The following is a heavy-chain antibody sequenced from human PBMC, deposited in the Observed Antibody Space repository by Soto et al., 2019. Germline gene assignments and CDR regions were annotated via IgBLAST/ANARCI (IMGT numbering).Heavy chain of an antibody. CDR1: GGSISSYY. D-gene: IGHD2-21*02. J-gene: IGHJ4*02. Sequence: SETLSLTCTVSGGSISSYYWSWIRQPPGKGLEWIGYIYYSGSTNYNPSLKSRVTISVDTSKNQFSLKLSSVTAADTAVYYCAREDDYSFASWGLGTLVTVSS. V-gene: IGHV4-59*01. CDR3: AREDDYSFAS. CDR2: IYYSGST.